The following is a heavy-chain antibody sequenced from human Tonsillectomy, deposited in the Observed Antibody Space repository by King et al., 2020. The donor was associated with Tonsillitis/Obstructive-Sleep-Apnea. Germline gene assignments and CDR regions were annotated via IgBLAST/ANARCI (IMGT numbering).Heavy chain of an antibody. V-gene: IGHV3-30*03. CDR2: VSYDGSSK. CDR1: GFTFGSYG. CDR3: AREPQEGVFRGGGEKRYYYYMDV. D-gene: IGHD3-16*01. Sequence: VQLVESGGGVVQPGRSLRLSCAASGFTFGSYGMYWVRQAPGKGLEWVAFVSYDGSSKYYADSVKGRFTISRDNSKNKVFLQVNSLRAEDTSVYYCAREPQEGVFRGGGEKRYYYYMDVWGKGTTVTVSS. J-gene: IGHJ6*03.